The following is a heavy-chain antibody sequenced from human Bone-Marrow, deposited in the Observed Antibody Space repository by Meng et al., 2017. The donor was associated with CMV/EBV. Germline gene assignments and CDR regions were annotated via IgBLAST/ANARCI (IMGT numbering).Heavy chain of an antibody. CDR3: ARIFAREGSAFNDFEI. CDR2: IKQDGSAE. D-gene: IGHD2-21*01. CDR1: GFTFSRYW. Sequence: GGSLRLSCAAAGFTFSRYWTSWVRQAPGKGLEWVANIKQDGSAEEYVDSVKVRFIISRDNGKNSLYLQVNNLRVEDTVVYYCARIFAREGSAFNDFEIWGRGTMVTVSS. V-gene: IGHV3-7*01. J-gene: IGHJ3*02.